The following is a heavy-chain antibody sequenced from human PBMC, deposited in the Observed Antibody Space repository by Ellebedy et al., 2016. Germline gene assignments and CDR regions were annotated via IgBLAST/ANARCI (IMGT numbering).Heavy chain of an antibody. D-gene: IGHD5-24*01. CDR1: GFTFSSYA. J-gene: IGHJ4*02. CDR3: AKDMPPRRDGYNENYFDY. V-gene: IGHV3-9*01. Sequence: SLKISXAASGFTFSSYAMHWARQAPGKGLEWVSGISWNSGRIGNADSVKGRFTISRDNAKNSLYLQMNSLRAEDTALYYCAKDMPPRRDGYNENYFDYWGQGTLVTVSS. CDR2: ISWNSGRI.